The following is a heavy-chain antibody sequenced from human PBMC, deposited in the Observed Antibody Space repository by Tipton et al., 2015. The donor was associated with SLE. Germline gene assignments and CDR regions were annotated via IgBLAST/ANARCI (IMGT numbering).Heavy chain of an antibody. CDR1: GDSITRNNYY. Sequence: TLSLTCTVSGDSITRNNYYWGWIRQPPGKGLEWIGSIYYSGTTYYNPSLKSRVTISVHTSKTQFSLMLSSVTAADTAVYYCARIDTAGWANSFDYWGQGTLVTVSS. CDR3: ARIDTAGWANSFDY. D-gene: IGHD1-26*01. V-gene: IGHV4-39*01. J-gene: IGHJ4*02. CDR2: IYYSGTT.